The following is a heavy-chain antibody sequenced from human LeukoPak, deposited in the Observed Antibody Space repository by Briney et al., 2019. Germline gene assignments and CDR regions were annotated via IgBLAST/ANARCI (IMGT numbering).Heavy chain of an antibody. J-gene: IGHJ4*02. V-gene: IGHV3-48*03. CDR2: IDSGGATT. CDR1: GFTFSGYE. Sequence: GGSLRLSCAASGFTFSGYEMNWVRQAPGKGLGWVSYIDSGGATTNYPDSVKGRFPITSDNAKNSLYLQLGSLRAEDTAVYYCARRGGGAAVYDYGGQRPLVTV. CDR3: ARRGGGAAVYDY. D-gene: IGHD6-13*01.